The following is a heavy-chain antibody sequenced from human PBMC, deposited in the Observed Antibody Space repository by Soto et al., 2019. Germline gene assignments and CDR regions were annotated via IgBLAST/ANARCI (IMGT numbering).Heavy chain of an antibody. V-gene: IGHV1-18*01. J-gene: IGHJ6*02. CDR2: ISSYNGDT. D-gene: IGHD2-8*01. Sequence: ASVKVSCKASGYTFTRSGISWARQAPGQGPEWMGWISSYNGDTNYAQKFQDRVSMTIDTSTGTAYMELRSLTSDDTAIYYCAKNGQPPYYYYGLDVWGQGTKVTVSS. CDR1: GYTFTRSG. CDR3: AKNGQPPYYYYGLDV.